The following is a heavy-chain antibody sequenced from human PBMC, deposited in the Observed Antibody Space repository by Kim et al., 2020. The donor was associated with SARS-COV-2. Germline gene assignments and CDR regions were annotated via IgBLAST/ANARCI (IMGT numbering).Heavy chain of an antibody. J-gene: IGHJ6*02. D-gene: IGHD5-12*01. CDR3: AKGPSALGYSTMRGIGYYGMDV. CDR1: GFTFDDYT. Sequence: GGSLRLSCAASGFTFDDYTMHWVRQAPGKGLEWVSLISWDGGSTYYADSVKGRFTISRDNSKNSLYLQMNSLRTEDTALYYCAKGPSALGYSTMRGIGYYGMDVWGQGTTVTVSS. V-gene: IGHV3-43*01. CDR2: ISWDGGST.